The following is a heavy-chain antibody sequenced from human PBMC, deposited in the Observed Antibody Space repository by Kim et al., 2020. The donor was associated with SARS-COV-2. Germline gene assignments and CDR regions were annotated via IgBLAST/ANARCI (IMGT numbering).Heavy chain of an antibody. V-gene: IGHV4-59*08. CDR1: GGSISSYY. CDR3: ARRRSFVDFDWFDP. CDR2: IYYSGST. D-gene: IGHD3-16*01. J-gene: IGHJ5*02. Sequence: SETLSLTCTVSGGSISSYYWSWIRQPPGKGLEWIGYIYYSGSTNYNPSLKSRVTISVDTSKNQFSLKLSSVTAADTAVYYCARRRSFVDFDWFDPWGQGTLVTVSS.